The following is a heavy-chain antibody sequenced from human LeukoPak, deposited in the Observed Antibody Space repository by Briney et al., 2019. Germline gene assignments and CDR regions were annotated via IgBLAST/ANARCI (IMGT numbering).Heavy chain of an antibody. D-gene: IGHD3-10*01. CDR2: IKEDGSER. CDR1: GFTFNSYW. Sequence: GGSLRLSCAASGFTFNSYWMYWVRLAPGKGLEWVASIKEDGSERYYVDSVKGRFTISRDNAKNSLYLQMYSLRAEDTAVYYCASSWFGELSTLDYWGQGTLVTVSS. J-gene: IGHJ4*02. V-gene: IGHV3-7*01. CDR3: ASSWFGELSTLDY.